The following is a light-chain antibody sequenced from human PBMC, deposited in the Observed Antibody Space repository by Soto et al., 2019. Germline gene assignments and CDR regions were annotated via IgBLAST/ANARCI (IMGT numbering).Light chain of an antibody. CDR2: DNN. J-gene: IGLJ2*01. CDR1: ISRIGSNF. Sequence: QSVLTQPPSVSAAPGQTVTISCSGSISRIGSNFVSWYQQLPGTAPKLLISDNNKRPSGIPDRFSGSKSGTSATLVITGLQTGDEADYYCETWDSSLSAGVFGGGTKVTVL. V-gene: IGLV1-51*01. CDR3: ETWDSSLSAGV.